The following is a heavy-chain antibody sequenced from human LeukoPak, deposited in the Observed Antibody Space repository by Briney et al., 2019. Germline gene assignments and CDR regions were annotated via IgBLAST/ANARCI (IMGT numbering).Heavy chain of an antibody. CDR3: AKSSSSFDY. Sequence: QPWGSLRLSCAASGFTFSSYAMSWVRQAPGKGLEWVSAISGSGGSTYYADSVKGRFSISRGNSKNTLYLQMNSLRAEDTAVYYCAKSSSSFDYWGQGTLVTVSS. CDR2: ISGSGGST. J-gene: IGHJ4*02. V-gene: IGHV3-23*01. D-gene: IGHD6-6*01. CDR1: GFTFSSYA.